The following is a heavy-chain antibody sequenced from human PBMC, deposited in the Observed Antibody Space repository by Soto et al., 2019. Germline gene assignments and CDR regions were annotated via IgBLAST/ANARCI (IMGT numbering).Heavy chain of an antibody. CDR2: ISWDGGST. Sequence: GGSLRLSCAASGFTFDDYAMHWVRQAPGKGLEWVSLISWDGGSTYYADSVKGRFTISRDNSKNSLYLQMNSLRAEDTALYYCAKDRGSYCSGGSCYSHYYYGMDVWGQGTTVTVSS. CDR3: AKDRGSYCSGGSCYSHYYYGMDV. V-gene: IGHV3-43D*03. CDR1: GFTFDDYA. D-gene: IGHD2-15*01. J-gene: IGHJ6*02.